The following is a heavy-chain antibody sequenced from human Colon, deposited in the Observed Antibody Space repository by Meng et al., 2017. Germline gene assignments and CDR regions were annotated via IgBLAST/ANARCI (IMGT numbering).Heavy chain of an antibody. CDR1: GYKFISYD. J-gene: IGHJ5*02. CDR3: ARGVWSSLDL. D-gene: IGHD4/OR15-4a*01. V-gene: IGHV1-8*01. Sequence: ASVKVSCKASGYKFISYDINWVRQATGQGLEWMGWMNPINGNTGYAQKFQGRVTMTRNTSISTAYMEVSSLSSEDKAVYYCARGVWSSLDLWGQGTLVTVSS. CDR2: MNPINGNT.